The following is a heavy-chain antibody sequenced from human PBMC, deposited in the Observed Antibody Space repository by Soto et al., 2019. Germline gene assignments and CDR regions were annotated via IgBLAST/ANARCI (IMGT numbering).Heavy chain of an antibody. Sequence: GGSLRLSCAASGFTFSSYGMHGVRQTPGKGLDWVAVISYDGSNKYYADSVKGRFTISRDNSKNTLYLQMNSLRAEDTAVYYCAKDLRAAADYYYYGMDVWGQGTTVTVSS. V-gene: IGHV3-30*18. CDR1: GFTFSSYG. D-gene: IGHD6-13*01. CDR2: ISYDGSNK. J-gene: IGHJ6*02. CDR3: AKDLRAAADYYYYGMDV.